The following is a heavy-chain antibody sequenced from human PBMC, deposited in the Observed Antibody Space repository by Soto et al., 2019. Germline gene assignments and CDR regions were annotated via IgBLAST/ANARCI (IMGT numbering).Heavy chain of an antibody. D-gene: IGHD6-13*01. V-gene: IGHV5-51*01. Sequence: GESLKISCKGSGYSFTSYWIGWVRQMPGKGLEWMGIIYPGDSDTRYSPSFQGQVTISADKSISTAYLQWGSLKASDTAMYYCARQWLGIAAAGTSRGYYYYYMDVWGKGTTVTVSS. CDR2: IYPGDSDT. CDR1: GYSFTSYW. CDR3: ARQWLGIAAAGTSRGYYYYYMDV. J-gene: IGHJ6*03.